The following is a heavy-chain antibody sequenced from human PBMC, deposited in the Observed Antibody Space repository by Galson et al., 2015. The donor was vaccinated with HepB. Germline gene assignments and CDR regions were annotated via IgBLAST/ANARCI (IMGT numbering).Heavy chain of an antibody. CDR3: ARMGKVAGKEGIYYGMDV. D-gene: IGHD6-19*01. V-gene: IGHV1-46*01. CDR1: GYTFTSYY. J-gene: IGHJ6*02. Sequence: SVKVSCKASGYTFTSYYMHWVRQAPGQGLEWMGIINPSGGSTSYAQKFQGRVTMTRDTSTSTVYMELSSLRSEDTAVYYCARMGKVAGKEGIYYGMDVRGQGTTVTVAS. CDR2: INPSGGST.